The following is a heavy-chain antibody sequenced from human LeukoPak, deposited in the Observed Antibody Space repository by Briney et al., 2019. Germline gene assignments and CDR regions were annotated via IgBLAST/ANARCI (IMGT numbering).Heavy chain of an antibody. CDR2: TYYSGST. CDR3: ARVVAVAGSNWFDP. D-gene: IGHD6-19*01. Sequence: SETLSLTCTVSGGSISSYYWSWIRQPPGKGLEWIGYTYYSGSTNYNPSLKSRVTISVDTSKNQFSLKLSSVTAADTAVYYCARVVAVAGSNWFDPWGQGTLVTVSS. J-gene: IGHJ5*02. CDR1: GGSISSYY. V-gene: IGHV4-59*01.